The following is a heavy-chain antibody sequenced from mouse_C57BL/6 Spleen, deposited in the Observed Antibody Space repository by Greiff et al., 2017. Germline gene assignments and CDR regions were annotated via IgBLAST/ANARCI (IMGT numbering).Heavy chain of an antibody. Sequence: VQLQQSGAELVRPGASVKLSCKASGYTFTDYYINWVKQRPGQGLEWIARIYPGSGNTYYNEKFKGKATLTAEKSSSTAYMQLSSLTSEDSAVYFCARSPPPYGYYAMDYWGQGTSGTVSS. CDR3: ARSPPPYGYYAMDY. CDR1: GYTFTDYY. CDR2: IYPGSGNT. V-gene: IGHV1-76*01. D-gene: IGHD1-1*02. J-gene: IGHJ4*01.